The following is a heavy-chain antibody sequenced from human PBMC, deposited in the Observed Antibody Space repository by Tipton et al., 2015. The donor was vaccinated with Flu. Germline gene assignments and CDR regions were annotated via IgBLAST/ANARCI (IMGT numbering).Heavy chain of an antibody. J-gene: IGHJ4*02. CDR3: ARDREGHSFGL. CDR2: IYYSATT. Sequence: LRLSCIVSGDSISSGGYYWSWIRQQPGKGLEWIGYIYYSATTYYNPSLQSRVTMSLDTSENHFSLKLSSLTAADTAVYYCARDREGHSFGLWGQGTLVTVSS. V-gene: IGHV4-31*02. D-gene: IGHD5-18*01. CDR1: GDSISSGGYY.